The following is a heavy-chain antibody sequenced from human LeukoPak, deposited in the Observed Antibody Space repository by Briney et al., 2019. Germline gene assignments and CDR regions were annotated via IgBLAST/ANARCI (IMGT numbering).Heavy chain of an antibody. CDR3: AKIPVGVVPAAMPRYYYMDV. Sequence: PGGSLRLSCAASGFTFSSYAMSWVRQAPGKGLEWVSAISGSGGSTYYADSVKGRFTISRDNSKNTLYLQMNSLRAEDTAVYYCAKIPVGVVPAAMPRYYYMDVWGKGTTVTVSS. V-gene: IGHV3-23*01. CDR2: ISGSGGST. J-gene: IGHJ6*03. CDR1: GFTFSSYA. D-gene: IGHD2-2*01.